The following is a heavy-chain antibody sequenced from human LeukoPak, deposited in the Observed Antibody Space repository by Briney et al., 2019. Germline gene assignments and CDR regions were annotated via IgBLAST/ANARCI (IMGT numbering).Heavy chain of an antibody. Sequence: PGGSLRLSCADSGFTFSSYAMTWVRQAPGKGLEWVGRIKRQSNGGTTDYAAPVQGRFSISRDDSKNTLFLQMNRLKTEDTAVYYCTANIVGTSPWGQGTLVTVSS. D-gene: IGHD1-26*01. CDR1: GFTFSSYA. V-gene: IGHV3-15*01. CDR2: IKRQSNGGTT. J-gene: IGHJ5*02. CDR3: TANIVGTSP.